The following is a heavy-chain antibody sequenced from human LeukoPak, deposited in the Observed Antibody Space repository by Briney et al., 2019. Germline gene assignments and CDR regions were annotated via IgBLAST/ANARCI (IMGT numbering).Heavy chain of an antibody. Sequence: PSETLSLTCTVSGYSISSGYYWGWIRQPPGKGLEWIGNIYHSGSTYYNPSLKSRVTISVDTSKNQFSLKLSSVTAADTAVYYCATTGEDSSGYYWPGWFDPWGQGTLVTVSS. J-gene: IGHJ5*02. D-gene: IGHD3-22*01. CDR2: IYHSGST. CDR1: GYSISSGYY. CDR3: ATTGEDSSGYYWPGWFDP. V-gene: IGHV4-38-2*02.